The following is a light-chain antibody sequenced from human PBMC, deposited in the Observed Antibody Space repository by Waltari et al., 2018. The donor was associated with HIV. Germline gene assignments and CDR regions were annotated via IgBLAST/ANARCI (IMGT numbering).Light chain of an antibody. Sequence: QSALTQPRSVTGSPGQSVTISCTGTSIYVGGSYYVPWYQQHPGNAPKLIIYDVSKRPSGVPDRFSGSKSGNTASLTISGLQAEDEVHYYCCSYAGSHTPWVFGGGTKVTVL. CDR1: SIYVGGSYY. J-gene: IGLJ3*02. CDR3: CSYAGSHTPWV. V-gene: IGLV2-11*01. CDR2: DVS.